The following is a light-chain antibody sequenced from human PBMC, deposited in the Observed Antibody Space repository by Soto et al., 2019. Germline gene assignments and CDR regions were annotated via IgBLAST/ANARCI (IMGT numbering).Light chain of an antibody. Sequence: EIVLTRSPGTLSLSPGERATLSCTATQSVSSDFLAWYQQKPGQAPRLLMSGASSRATGIPDRFSGSGSGTDFTLTISRLEPEDFAIYYCQQFRSSPITFGGGTKVDIK. V-gene: IGKV3-20*01. CDR2: GAS. CDR1: QSVSSDF. J-gene: IGKJ4*01. CDR3: QQFRSSPIT.